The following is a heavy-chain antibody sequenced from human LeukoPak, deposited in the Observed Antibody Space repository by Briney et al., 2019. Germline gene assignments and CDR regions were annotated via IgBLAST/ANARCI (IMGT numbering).Heavy chain of an antibody. J-gene: IGHJ4*02. Sequence: GGSLRLSCAASGFTFNRYWMQWVRQAPGKGLVWVSHITSDGSSTSYADSVKGRFTTSRDNAKSTLYLQMNSLRAEDTAVYYCVSDNYGVDYWGQGTLVTVSS. D-gene: IGHD3-10*01. CDR1: GFTFNRYW. CDR2: ITSDGSST. CDR3: VSDNYGVDY. V-gene: IGHV3-74*01.